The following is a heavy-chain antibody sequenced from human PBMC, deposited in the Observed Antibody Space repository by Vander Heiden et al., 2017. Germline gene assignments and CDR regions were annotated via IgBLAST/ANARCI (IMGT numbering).Heavy chain of an antibody. CDR3: ARGRGSGSFQH. V-gene: IGHV4-31*03. Sequence: QVQLQESGPGLVKPSPTLSLTCTVSGDSINSGGYYWSWIRQHPGKGLEWIGYIYYSGNTYYNPSLKSRVTISVDTYKSQFSLKLSSVTAADTAVYYCARGRGSGSFQHWGQGTLVTVSS. J-gene: IGHJ1*01. CDR2: IYYSGNT. CDR1: GDSINSGGYY. D-gene: IGHD3-10*01.